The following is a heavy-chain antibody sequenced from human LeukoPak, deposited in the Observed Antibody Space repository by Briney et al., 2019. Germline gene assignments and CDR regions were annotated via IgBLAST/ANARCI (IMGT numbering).Heavy chain of an antibody. V-gene: IGHV4-34*01. Sequence: SETLSLTCAVYGGSFSGYYWSWIRQPPGKGLEWIGEINHSGSTNYNPSLKSRVTISVDTSKNQFSLKLSSVTAADTAVYYCARVYCGGDCYSGRRAFDIRGQGTMVTVSS. D-gene: IGHD2-21*02. CDR2: INHSGST. J-gene: IGHJ3*02. CDR1: GGSFSGYY. CDR3: ARVYCGGDCYSGRRAFDI.